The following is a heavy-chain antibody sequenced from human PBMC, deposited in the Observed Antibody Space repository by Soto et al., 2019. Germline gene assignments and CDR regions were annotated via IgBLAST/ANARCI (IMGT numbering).Heavy chain of an antibody. J-gene: IGHJ4*02. V-gene: IGHV3-9*01. Sequence: EVQLVESGGGLVQPGRSLRLSCAASGLTFDDYDMHWVRRVPGKGLEWVSSISWNSNIIGYADSVKDRFTISRDNAKNSLYLQLNSLRPEDTAMYYCATGVTDGFCSGGTCYFDYWGQGTLVTVSS. CDR1: GLTFDDYD. CDR2: ISWNSNII. CDR3: ATGVTDGFCSGGTCYFDY. D-gene: IGHD2-15*01.